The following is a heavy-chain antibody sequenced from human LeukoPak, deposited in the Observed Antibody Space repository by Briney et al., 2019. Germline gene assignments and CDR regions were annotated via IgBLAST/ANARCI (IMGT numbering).Heavy chain of an antibody. J-gene: IGHJ4*02. D-gene: IGHD4/OR15-4a*01. Sequence: PGGSLRLSCVGSGFSFSSYAVSWVRQAPGKGLEWVSGLSGSGGSTDYADSVKGRFTVSRDNSKNTLFLQMNSLRAEDTAIYYCAKERDYGPADYWGQGTLVTVSS. V-gene: IGHV3-23*01. CDR3: AKERDYGPADY. CDR1: GFSFSSYA. CDR2: LSGSGGST.